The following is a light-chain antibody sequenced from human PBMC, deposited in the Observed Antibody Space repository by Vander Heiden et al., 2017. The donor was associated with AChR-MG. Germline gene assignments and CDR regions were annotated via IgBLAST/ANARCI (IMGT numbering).Light chain of an antibody. CDR3: CSYAVSNASGV. CDR2: DVN. CDR1: ISNVGSYDY. Sequence: QSALTQPRSVSGSPGQSVTISCTGTISNVGSYDYVSWYQHRPGKAPKLMVYDVNVRPSGFPDRFSGSKSGNTAALTISGLQAADEGDYYCCSYAVSNASGVFGGGTKVTVL. V-gene: IGLV2-11*01. J-gene: IGLJ2*01.